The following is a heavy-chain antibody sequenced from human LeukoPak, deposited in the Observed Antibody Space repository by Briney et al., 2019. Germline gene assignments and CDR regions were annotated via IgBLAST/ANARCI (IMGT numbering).Heavy chain of an antibody. CDR3: ARGNVGATRGLDY. Sequence: GASVKVSCKASGYTFTSYGISWVRQAPGQGLEWMGWIRPYSGDTNYAQNFQGRVTMTTDTSASTAYMELRSLRSDDTAVYYCARGNVGATRGLDYWGQGTQVTVSS. CDR1: GYTFTSYG. V-gene: IGHV1-18*01. CDR2: IRPYSGDT. J-gene: IGHJ4*02. D-gene: IGHD1-26*01.